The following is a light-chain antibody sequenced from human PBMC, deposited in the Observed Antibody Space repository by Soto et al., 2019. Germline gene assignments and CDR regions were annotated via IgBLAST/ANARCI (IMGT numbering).Light chain of an antibody. V-gene: IGLV2-14*01. CDR1: SSNAGTYKY. J-gene: IGLJ2*01. Sequence: QSALTQPASVSGSPGQSITISCTGTSSNAGTYKYVSWYQQLPGNTPKLMIYEVSNRPSGVSNRFSGSESGNTASLTISELQAEDEADYYCSSYTSRSTPVFGGGTKLTVL. CDR2: EVS. CDR3: SSYTSRSTPV.